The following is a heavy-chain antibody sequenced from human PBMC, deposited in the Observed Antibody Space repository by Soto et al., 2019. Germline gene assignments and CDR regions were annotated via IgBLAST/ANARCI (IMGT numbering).Heavy chain of an antibody. Sequence: ASVKVSCKASGYTFTIYDITWVRQAPGQGLGWMGWISSYNGNTKYAQKLQGRVTMTTDTSTSTGYMELRSLRSDDTAVYYCARRRGYCSSASCFPDFWGQGTLVTVSS. CDR2: ISSYNGNT. D-gene: IGHD2-2*01. V-gene: IGHV1-18*01. CDR3: ARRRGYCSSASCFPDF. CDR1: GYTFTIYD. J-gene: IGHJ4*02.